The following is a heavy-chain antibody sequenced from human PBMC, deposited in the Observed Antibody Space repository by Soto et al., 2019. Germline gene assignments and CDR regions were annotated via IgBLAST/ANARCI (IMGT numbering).Heavy chain of an antibody. J-gene: IGHJ5*02. Sequence: GVSLRLSCAASGFTFSSYGMHWVRQAPGKGLEWVAVISYDGSNKYYADSVKGRFTISRDNSKNTLYLQMNSLRAEDTAVYYCAKGYYYGSGSYYKGEWFDPWGQGTLVTVSS. V-gene: IGHV3-30*18. CDR1: GFTFSSYG. D-gene: IGHD3-10*01. CDR2: ISYDGSNK. CDR3: AKGYYYGSGSYYKGEWFDP.